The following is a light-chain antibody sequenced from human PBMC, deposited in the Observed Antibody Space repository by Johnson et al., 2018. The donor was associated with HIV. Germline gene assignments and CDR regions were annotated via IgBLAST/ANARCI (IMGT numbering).Light chain of an antibody. V-gene: IGLV1-51*02. Sequence: QSVLTQSPSVSAAPGQKVTISCSGSSSNIGNNYVSWYQQLPGTAPKLLIYENNKRPSGIPHRFSGSKSGTSATLGITGLQTGDEADYYCGTWDISLSAGGVFGPGTKVTVL. CDR2: ENN. J-gene: IGLJ1*01. CDR1: SSNIGNNY. CDR3: GTWDISLSAGGV.